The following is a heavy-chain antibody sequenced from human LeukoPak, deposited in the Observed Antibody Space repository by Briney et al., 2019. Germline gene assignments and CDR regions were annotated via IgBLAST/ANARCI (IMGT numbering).Heavy chain of an antibody. D-gene: IGHD4-17*01. CDR1: GFTFSSYS. CDR2: ISSSSSYI. J-gene: IGHJ2*01. CDR3: ARSGEKGWYLDL. Sequence: GGSLRLSCAASGFTFSSYSMNWVRQAPGKGLEWVSSISSSSSYIYYADSVKGRFTISRDNAKNSLYLQMNSLRAEDTAVYYCARSGEKGWYLDLWGRGTLVTVSP. V-gene: IGHV3-21*01.